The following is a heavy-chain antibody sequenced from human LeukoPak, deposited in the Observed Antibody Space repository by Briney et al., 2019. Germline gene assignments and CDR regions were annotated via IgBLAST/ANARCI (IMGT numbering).Heavy chain of an antibody. V-gene: IGHV1-2*02. CDR1: GYTFTSYA. J-gene: IGHJ4*02. CDR2: INPNSGDT. CDR3: ARRENDY. Sequence: ASVKVSCKASGYTFTSYAMNWVRQAPGQGLEWMGWINPNSGDTNYAPKFQGRVTMTRDTSISTAYMELSRLRSDDTAVYYCARRENDYWGQGTLVTVSS.